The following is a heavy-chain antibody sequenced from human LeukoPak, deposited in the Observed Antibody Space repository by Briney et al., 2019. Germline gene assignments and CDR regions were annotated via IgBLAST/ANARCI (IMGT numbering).Heavy chain of an antibody. J-gene: IGHJ4*02. CDR1: GGSISSGSYY. V-gene: IGHV4-61*02. D-gene: IGHD3-10*01. CDR2: IYTSGST. Sequence: SETLSLTCTVSGGSISSGSYYWSWIRQPAGKGLEWIGRIYTSGSTNYNPSLKSRVTISVDTSKNQFSLKLSSVTAADTAVYYCARVKEEYYYGSGSPFDYWGQGTLVTVSS. CDR3: ARVKEEYYYGSGSPFDY.